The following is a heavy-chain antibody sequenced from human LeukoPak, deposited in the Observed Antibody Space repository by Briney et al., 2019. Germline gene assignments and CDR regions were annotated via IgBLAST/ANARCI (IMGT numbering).Heavy chain of an antibody. CDR2: IIPIFGTA. V-gene: IGHV1-69*06. CDR1: GGTFSSYA. Sequence: ASVKVSCKASGGTFSSYAISWVRQAPGQGLEWMGGIIPIFGTANYAQKLQGRVTITADKSTSTAYMELSSLRSEDTAVYYCARLNSTSWYNWFDPWGQGTLVTVSS. CDR3: ARLNSTSWYNWFDP. J-gene: IGHJ5*02. D-gene: IGHD2-2*01.